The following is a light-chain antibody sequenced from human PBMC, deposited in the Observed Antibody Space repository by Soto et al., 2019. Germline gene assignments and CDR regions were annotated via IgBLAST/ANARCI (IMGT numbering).Light chain of an antibody. Sequence: QSVLTQPPSVSGAPGQRVTISCTGSSSNIGAGYDVHWYQQLPGTAPKLLIYVNSNRPSGVPDRFSGSKSGTSASLAIAGLQAEDEADYYCQSYDSSLGGSVFGTGTKVTVL. V-gene: IGLV1-40*01. CDR3: QSYDSSLGGSV. CDR2: VNS. CDR1: SSNIGAGYD. J-gene: IGLJ1*01.